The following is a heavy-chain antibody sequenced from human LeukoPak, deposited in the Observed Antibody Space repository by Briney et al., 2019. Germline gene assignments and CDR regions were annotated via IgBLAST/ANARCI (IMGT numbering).Heavy chain of an antibody. CDR2: ISGSGGST. V-gene: IGHV3-23*01. D-gene: IGHD7-27*01. CDR3: ARAGTNWGGPKREFNY. Sequence: SGGSLRLSCAASGFTFSSYAMSWVRQAPGKGLEWVSAISGSGGSTYYADSVKGRFTISRDNSKNTLYLQMNSLRAEDTAVYYCARAGTNWGGPKREFNYWGQGTLVTVSS. CDR1: GFTFSSYA. J-gene: IGHJ4*02.